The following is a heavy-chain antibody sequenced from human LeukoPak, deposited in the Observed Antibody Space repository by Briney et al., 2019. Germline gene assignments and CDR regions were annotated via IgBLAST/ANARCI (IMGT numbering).Heavy chain of an antibody. J-gene: IGHJ6*03. V-gene: IGHV3-21*01. Sequence: GSLRLSCAASGFTFSSYSMNWVRQAPGKGLEWVSSISSSSSYIYYADSVKGRFTISRDNAENSLYLQMNSLRAEDTAVYYCARPVYVGDYYYYMDVWGKGTTVTISS. CDR1: GFTFSSYS. CDR2: ISSSSSYI. CDR3: ARPVYVGDYYYYMDV. D-gene: IGHD2/OR15-2a*01.